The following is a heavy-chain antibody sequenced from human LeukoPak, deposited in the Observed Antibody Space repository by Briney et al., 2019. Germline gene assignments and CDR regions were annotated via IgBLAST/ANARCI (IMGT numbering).Heavy chain of an antibody. CDR3: ARDRFVTIFGVVIDRDFDY. J-gene: IGHJ4*02. V-gene: IGHV3-7*03. CDR1: GFTFSSYW. D-gene: IGHD3-3*01. Sequence: GGSLRLSCAASGFTFSSYWMNWARQAPGKGLEWVASINHNGNVNYYVDSVKGRFTISRDNAKNSLYLQMSNLRAEDTAVYFCARDRFVTIFGVVIDRDFDYWGQGTLVTVSS. CDR2: INHNGNVN.